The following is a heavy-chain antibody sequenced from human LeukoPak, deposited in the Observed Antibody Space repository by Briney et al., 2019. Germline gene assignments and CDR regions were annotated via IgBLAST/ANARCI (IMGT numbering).Heavy chain of an antibody. J-gene: IGHJ4*02. D-gene: IGHD6-19*01. CDR1: GGSISSGSYY. CDR2: IYTSGNT. Sequence: PSETLSLACTVSGGSISSGSYYWSWIRQPAGKGLEWIGRIYTSGNTNYNPSLKSRVTISVDTTKNQFSLKLSSVTAADTAVYYYARDGYSSGWREYYFDYWGQGTLVTVSS. V-gene: IGHV4-61*02. CDR3: ARDGYSSGWREYYFDY.